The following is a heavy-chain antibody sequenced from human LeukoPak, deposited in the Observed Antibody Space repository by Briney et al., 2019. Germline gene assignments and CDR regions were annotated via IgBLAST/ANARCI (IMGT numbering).Heavy chain of an antibody. D-gene: IGHD1-26*01. J-gene: IGHJ4*02. V-gene: IGHV1-18*01. CDR1: GYTFTSYG. CDR2: ISAYNGNT. CDR3: ARDSPISGSYYGGLGY. Sequence: ASVKVSCKASGYTFTSYGISWVRQAPGQGLEWMGWISAYNGNTNYAQKLQGRVTMTTDTSTSTAYMELRSLRSDDTAVYYCARDSPISGSYYGGLGYWGQGTLVTVSS.